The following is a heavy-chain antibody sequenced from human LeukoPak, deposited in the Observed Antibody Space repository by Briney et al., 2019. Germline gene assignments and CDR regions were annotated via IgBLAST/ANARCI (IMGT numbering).Heavy chain of an antibody. CDR1: GFTFSSYA. J-gene: IGHJ6*02. D-gene: IGHD3-9*01. Sequence: GGSLRLSCAASGFTFSSYAMSWVRQAPGKGLEWVSAISGSGGSTYYADSVKGRFTISRDNSKNTLYLQMKSLRAEDTAVYYCAAAGVFDWLLGPPYGMDVWGQGTTVTVSS. CDR3: AAAGVFDWLLGPPYGMDV. CDR2: ISGSGGST. V-gene: IGHV3-23*01.